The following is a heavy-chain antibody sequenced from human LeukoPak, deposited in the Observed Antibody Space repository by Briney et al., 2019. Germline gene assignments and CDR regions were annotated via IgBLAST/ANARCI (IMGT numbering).Heavy chain of an antibody. J-gene: IGHJ3*02. CDR1: EYSFTNYW. Sequence: GESLKISCKGSEYSFTNYWIGWVRQMPGKGLEWMGIIYPGDSDTRYSPSFQGQVTISADKSISTAYPRWSSLKASDTAMYYCARQNILTGYYKWAFDIWGQGTMVTVSS. D-gene: IGHD3-9*01. V-gene: IGHV5-51*01. CDR3: ARQNILTGYYKWAFDI. CDR2: IYPGDSDT.